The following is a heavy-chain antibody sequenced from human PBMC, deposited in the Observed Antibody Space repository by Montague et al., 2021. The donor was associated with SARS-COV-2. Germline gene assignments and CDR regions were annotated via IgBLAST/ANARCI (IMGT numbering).Heavy chain of an antibody. CDR2: ITHSGST. CDR3: ARGADYDFWSGFLRYKWFGP. J-gene: IGHJ5*02. V-gene: IGHV4-34*01. Sequence: SETLSLTCAVYTDSFSGYYWSWIRQSPGKGLEWIGVITHSGSTNHNPSLQSRVTISVDKSKKQVSLKLRSLTAADTAVYYCARGADYDFWSGFLRYKWFGPWGQGTPVIVSS. CDR1: TDSFSGYY. D-gene: IGHD3-3*01.